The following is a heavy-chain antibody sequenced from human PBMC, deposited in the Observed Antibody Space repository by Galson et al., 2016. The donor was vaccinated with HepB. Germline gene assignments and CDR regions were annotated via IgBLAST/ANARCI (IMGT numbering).Heavy chain of an antibody. Sequence: SLRLSCAASGFTFRNYAMSWVRQAPGKGLEWVSGISGSGISTYYADSVKGRFTISRDNSKNTVSLQMNSLRVEDTAVYYCAKEVEGKGAFEIWGQGTMVTVSS. D-gene: IGHD5-24*01. CDR2: ISGSGIST. CDR1: GFTFRNYA. V-gene: IGHV3-23*01. CDR3: AKEVEGKGAFEI. J-gene: IGHJ3*02.